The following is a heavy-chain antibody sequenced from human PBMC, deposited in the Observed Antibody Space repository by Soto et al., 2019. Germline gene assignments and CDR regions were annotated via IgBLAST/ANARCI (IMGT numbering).Heavy chain of an antibody. CDR3: ARGGGVGVAGSAAFDM. CDR2: INPANGAA. J-gene: IGHJ3*02. D-gene: IGHD3-3*01. V-gene: IGHV1-2*02. Sequence: QLHLVQSGAVVKKPGASVTVSCSASGYPVTAYYMHWVRQAPGRGLEGMGGINPANGAARYTQTFPGRVSMTRDTSRSTVFMELSGLTSGDTAVFYCARGGGVGVAGSAAFDMWGQGTLVTVSS. CDR1: GYPVTAYY.